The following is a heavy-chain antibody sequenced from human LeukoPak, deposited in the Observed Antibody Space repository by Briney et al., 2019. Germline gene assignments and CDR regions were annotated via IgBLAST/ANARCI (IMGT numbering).Heavy chain of an antibody. J-gene: IGHJ4*02. Sequence: GASVKVSCKASGYTFTSYYMHWVRQAPGQGLEWMGIINPSGGSTSYAQKFQGRVTMTRDMSTSTVYVELSSLRPEDTAVYSCARDSSQGAKEYYFDYWGQGTLVTVSS. CDR1: GYTFTSYY. CDR2: INPSGGST. V-gene: IGHV1-46*01. D-gene: IGHD6-13*01. CDR3: ARDSSQGAKEYYFDY.